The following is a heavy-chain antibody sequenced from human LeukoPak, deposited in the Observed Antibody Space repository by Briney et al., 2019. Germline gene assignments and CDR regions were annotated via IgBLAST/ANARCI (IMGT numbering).Heavy chain of an antibody. Sequence: KAGGSLRLFCAASGFSFSAYSMSWVRQPPGKGLEWLANMKHDESERQYVGSVKGRFTISRDNAKNSLHPLMRSLRAEDTAVYFCARDVTWLVRGNQHYYYMDVWGNGTTVTVSS. V-gene: IGHV3-7*01. CDR2: MKHDESER. CDR1: GFSFSAYS. J-gene: IGHJ6*03. D-gene: IGHD6-19*01. CDR3: ARDVTWLVRGNQHYYYMDV.